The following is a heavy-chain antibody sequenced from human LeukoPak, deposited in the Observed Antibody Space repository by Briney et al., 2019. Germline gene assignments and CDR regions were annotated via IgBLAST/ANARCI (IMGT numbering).Heavy chain of an antibody. CDR3: AKGAVVPAARGYYFDY. CDR1: GFTFSSYA. Sequence: GGSLRLSCAASGFTFSSYAMSWVRQAPGKGLEWVSAISGSGGSTYYAGSVKGRFTISRDNSKNTLYLQMNSLRAEDTAVYYCAKGAVVPAARGYYFDYWGQGTLVTVSS. D-gene: IGHD2-2*01. J-gene: IGHJ4*02. V-gene: IGHV3-23*01. CDR2: ISGSGGST.